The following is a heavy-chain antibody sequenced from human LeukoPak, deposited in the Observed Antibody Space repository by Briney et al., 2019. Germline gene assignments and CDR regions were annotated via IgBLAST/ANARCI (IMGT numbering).Heavy chain of an antibody. Sequence: GGSLRLSCAASDFTFTSYAMSWVRQAPGKGLEWVSVIYSGGSTYYADSVKGRFTISRDNSKNTLYLQMNSLRAEVTAVYYCAREDDGFDYWGQGTLVTVSS. V-gene: IGHV3-53*01. J-gene: IGHJ4*02. D-gene: IGHD1-1*01. CDR2: IYSGGST. CDR3: AREDDGFDY. CDR1: DFTFTSYA.